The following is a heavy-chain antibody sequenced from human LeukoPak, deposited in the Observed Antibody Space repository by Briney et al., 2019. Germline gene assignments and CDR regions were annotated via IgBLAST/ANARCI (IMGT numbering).Heavy chain of an antibody. CDR1: GFTFSSYA. CDR2: IWYDGSNK. CDR3: ARDYYDSSGYWPLDY. D-gene: IGHD3-22*01. Sequence: PGGSLRLSCAASGFTFSSYAMHWVRQAPGKGLEWVAVIWYDGSNKYYADSVKGRFTISRDNSKNTLYLQMNSLRAEDTAVYYCARDYYDSSGYWPLDYWGQGTLVTVSS. V-gene: IGHV3-33*08. J-gene: IGHJ4*02.